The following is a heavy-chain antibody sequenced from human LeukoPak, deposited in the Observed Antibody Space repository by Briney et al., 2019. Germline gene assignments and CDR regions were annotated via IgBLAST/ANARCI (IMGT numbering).Heavy chain of an antibody. CDR1: GGTFSSYA. V-gene: IGHV1-69*13. Sequence: EASVKVSCKASGGTFSSYAISWVRQAPGQGLEWMGGIIPIFGTANYAQKFQGRVTITADESTSTAYMELSSLRSEDTAVYYCAREGQVVPAAAYYYYGMDVWGQGTTVTVSS. CDR2: IIPIFGTA. D-gene: IGHD2-2*01. J-gene: IGHJ6*02. CDR3: AREGQVVPAAAYYYYGMDV.